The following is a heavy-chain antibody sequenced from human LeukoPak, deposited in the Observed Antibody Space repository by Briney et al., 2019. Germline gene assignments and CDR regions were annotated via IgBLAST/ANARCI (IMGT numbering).Heavy chain of an antibody. Sequence: SETLSLTCAVYGGSFSGYYWSWIRQPPGKGLEWIGEINHSGSTNYNPSLKSRVTISVDTSKNQFSLKLSSVTAADTAVYYCARPRHRPRLSSYNWFDPWGQGTLVTVSS. CDR2: INHSGST. CDR1: GGSFSGYY. V-gene: IGHV4-34*01. CDR3: ARPRHRPRLSSYNWFDP. J-gene: IGHJ5*02.